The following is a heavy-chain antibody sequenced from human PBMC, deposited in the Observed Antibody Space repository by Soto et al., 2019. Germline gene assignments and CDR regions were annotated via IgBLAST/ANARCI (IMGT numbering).Heavy chain of an antibody. CDR2: IYSGGST. CDR1: GFTVSSNY. V-gene: IGHV3-53*04. CDR3: ARDSPYYGSGSGPFDY. D-gene: IGHD3-10*01. J-gene: IGHJ4*02. Sequence: GGSLRLSCAASGFTVSSNYMSWVRQAPGKGLEWVSVIYSGGSTYYADSVKGRFTISRHNSKNTLYLQTNSLRAEDTAVYYCARDSPYYGSGSGPFDYWGQGTLVTVSS.